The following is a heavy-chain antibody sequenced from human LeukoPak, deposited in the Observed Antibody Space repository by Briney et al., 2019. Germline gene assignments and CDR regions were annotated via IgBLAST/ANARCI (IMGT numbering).Heavy chain of an antibody. CDR1: GGSFSGYY. CDR3: ARASRGSTVTEFDY. CDR2: INHSGST. Sequence: PSETLSLTCAVYGGSFSGYYWSWISQPPGKGLEWIGEINHSGSTNYNPSLKSRVTISVDTSKNQFSLKLSSVTAADTAVYYCARASRGSTVTEFDYWGQGTLVTVSS. J-gene: IGHJ4*02. V-gene: IGHV4-34*01. D-gene: IGHD4-11*01.